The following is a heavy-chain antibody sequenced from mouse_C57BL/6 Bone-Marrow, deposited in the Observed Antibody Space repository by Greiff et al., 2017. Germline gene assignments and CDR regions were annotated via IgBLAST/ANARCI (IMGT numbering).Heavy chain of an antibody. D-gene: IGHD1-1*01. V-gene: IGHV1-63*01. CDR2: IYPGGGYT. J-gene: IGHJ3*01. Sequence: QVQLQQSGAELVRPGTSVKMSCKASGYTFTNYWIGWAKQRPGHGLEWIGDIYPGGGYTNYNEKFKGKATLTADKSSSTAYMQVSSLTSEDSAIYYCARRDYGSSYGFAYWGQGTLVTVSA. CDR3: ARRDYGSSYGFAY. CDR1: GYTFTNYW.